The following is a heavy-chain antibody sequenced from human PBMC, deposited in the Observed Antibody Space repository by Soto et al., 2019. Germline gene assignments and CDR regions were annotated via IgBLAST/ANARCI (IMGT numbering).Heavy chain of an antibody. V-gene: IGHV4-30-4*01. Sequence: SETLSLTCSVSGDSISTVDYFWAWVRQPPGQALEYIGYIYKSATTYHNPSFESRVAISLDTSKSQFSLNVTSLTAADTAVYFCARGRYCLTGRCFPNWFDSWGQGTLVTVSS. CDR1: GDSISTVDYF. CDR2: IYKSATT. J-gene: IGHJ5*01. CDR3: ARGRYCLTGRCFPNWFDS. D-gene: IGHD2-15*01.